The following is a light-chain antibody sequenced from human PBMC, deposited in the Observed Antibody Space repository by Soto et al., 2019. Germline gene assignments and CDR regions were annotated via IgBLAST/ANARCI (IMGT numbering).Light chain of an antibody. Sequence: QSVLTQPPSVSGAPGQRVTISCTGSSSNIGAHYDVHWYQQLPGTAPKLLIYGNSNRPSGVPDRFSGSKSGTSASLAITGLRAEDEADYYCGSWDSSLSAYVFGTGTKLTVL. J-gene: IGLJ1*01. CDR3: GSWDSSLSAYV. CDR2: GNS. CDR1: SSNIGAHYD. V-gene: IGLV1-40*01.